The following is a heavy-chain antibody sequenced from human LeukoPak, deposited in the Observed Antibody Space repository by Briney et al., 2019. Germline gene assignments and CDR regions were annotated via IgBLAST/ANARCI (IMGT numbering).Heavy chain of an antibody. CDR2: IYHSGST. J-gene: IGHJ4*02. Sequence: SGTLSLTCAVSGGSISSSNWWSWVRQPPGKGLEWIGEIYHSGSTNYNPSLKSRVTISEDTSKNQFSLKLNSVTAADTAVYYCARHRIAARGSFDYWGQGTLVTVSS. CDR1: GGSISSSNW. V-gene: IGHV4-4*02. CDR3: ARHRIAARGSFDY. D-gene: IGHD6-6*01.